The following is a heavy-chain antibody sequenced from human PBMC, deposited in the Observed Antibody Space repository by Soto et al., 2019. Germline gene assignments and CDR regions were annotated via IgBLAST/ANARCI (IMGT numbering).Heavy chain of an antibody. CDR2: IYYSGST. Sequence: SETLSLTCTVSGGSISSYYWSWIRQPPGKGLEWIGYIYYSGSTNYNPSLKSRVTISVDTSKNQFSLKLSSVTAADTAVYYCARHRDGYNYGFDPWGQGXLVTVYS. CDR1: GGSISSYY. V-gene: IGHV4-59*01. CDR3: ARHRDGYNYGFDP. J-gene: IGHJ5*02. D-gene: IGHD5-12*01.